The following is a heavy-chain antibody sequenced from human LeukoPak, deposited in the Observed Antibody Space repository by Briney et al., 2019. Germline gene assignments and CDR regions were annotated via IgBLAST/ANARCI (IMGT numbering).Heavy chain of an antibody. CDR1: GFTFSSYE. V-gene: IGHV3-48*03. CDR3: ARARLYSGYEWGDY. CDR2: ISSSGSTI. D-gene: IGHD5-12*01. J-gene: IGHJ4*02. Sequence: GGSLRLSCAASGFTFSSYEMNWVRQAPGKGLECVSYISSSGSTIYYADSVKGRFTISRDNAKNSLYLQMNSLRAEDTAVYYCARARLYSGYEWGDYWGQGTLVTVSS.